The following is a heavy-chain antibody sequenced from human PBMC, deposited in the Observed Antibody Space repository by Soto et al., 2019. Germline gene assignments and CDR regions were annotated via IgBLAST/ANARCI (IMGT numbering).Heavy chain of an antibody. J-gene: IGHJ6*02. CDR2: IKSKTNGGTT. CDR3: TSRGWETDLLHYYYYGMDV. D-gene: IGHD6-19*01. Sequence: PGGSLRLCCAASGFTFSNAWMNWVRQAPGKGLEWVGRIKSKTNGGTTDYAAPVKGRFTISRDDSKNTLYLQMNSLKTEDTAMYYCTSRGWETDLLHYYYYGMDVWGQGTTVTVSS. V-gene: IGHV3-15*07. CDR1: GFTFSNAW.